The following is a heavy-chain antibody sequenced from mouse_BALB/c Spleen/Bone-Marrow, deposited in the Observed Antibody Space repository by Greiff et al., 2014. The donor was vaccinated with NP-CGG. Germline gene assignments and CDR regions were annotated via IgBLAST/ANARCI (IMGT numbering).Heavy chain of an antibody. D-gene: IGHD2-3*01. V-gene: IGHV1-14*01. Sequence: VQLQQSGPEPVKPGASVKMSCKASGYIFTAYVMHWVKQKPGQGLEWIGFFNPYNDDSNYNEKFKGKATLTSDKSSSTAYMELSSLTSEDSAVYYCAREGWLLRFDYWGQGTTLTVSS. CDR1: GYIFTAYV. J-gene: IGHJ2*01. CDR2: FNPYNDDS. CDR3: AREGWLLRFDY.